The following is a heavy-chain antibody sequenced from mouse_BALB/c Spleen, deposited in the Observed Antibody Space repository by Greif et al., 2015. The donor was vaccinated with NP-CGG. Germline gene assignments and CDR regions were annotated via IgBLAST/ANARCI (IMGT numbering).Heavy chain of an antibody. V-gene: IGHV1-87*01. Sequence: QVQLQQSGAELARPGASVKLSCKASGYTFTSYWMQWVKQRPGQGLEWIGAIYPGDGDTRYTQKFKGKATLTADKSSSTAYMQLSSLASEDSAVYYCARWHYGYEEWFAYWGQGTLVTVSA. CDR3: ARWHYGYEEWFAY. CDR2: IYPGDGDT. J-gene: IGHJ3*01. D-gene: IGHD2-2*01. CDR1: GYTFTSYW.